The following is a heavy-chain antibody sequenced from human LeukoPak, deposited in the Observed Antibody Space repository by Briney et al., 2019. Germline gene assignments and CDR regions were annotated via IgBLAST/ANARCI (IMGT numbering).Heavy chain of an antibody. Sequence: PSETLSLTCAVYGGSFSGYYWSWIRQPPGKGLEWIGEINHSGSTNYNPSLKSRVTISVDTSKNQFSLKLSSVTAADTAVYYCARSRYCSSTSCYTENWFDPWGQGTLVTVSS. CDR3: ARSRYCSSTSCYTENWFDP. CDR1: GGSFSGYY. CDR2: INHSGST. V-gene: IGHV4-34*01. D-gene: IGHD2-2*02. J-gene: IGHJ5*02.